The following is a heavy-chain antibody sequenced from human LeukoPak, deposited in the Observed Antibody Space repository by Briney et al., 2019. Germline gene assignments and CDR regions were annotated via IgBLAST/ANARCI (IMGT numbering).Heavy chain of an antibody. Sequence: KPSETLSLTCTVSGVSISTYYWNWIRQPPGKGLEWIGYVSHSGNTNCNPSLKSRVTMSLDTSKNHFSLSLSSVNAADTAVYYCARAGSGCSFDYWGQGSLVTVSS. CDR3: ARAGSGCSFDY. CDR1: GVSISTYY. D-gene: IGHD6-19*01. J-gene: IGHJ4*02. CDR2: VSHSGNT. V-gene: IGHV4-59*01.